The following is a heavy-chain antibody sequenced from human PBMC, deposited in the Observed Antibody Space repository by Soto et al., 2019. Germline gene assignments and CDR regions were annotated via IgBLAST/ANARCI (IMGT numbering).Heavy chain of an antibody. Sequence: GSLRLSCAASGFTFSSYGMHWVRQAPGKGLEWVAVISYDGSNKYYADSVKGRFTTSRDNSKNTLYLQMNSLRAEDTAVYYCAKDLLLITWGGMDVWGQGTTVTVSS. CDR1: GFTFSSYG. CDR2: ISYDGSNK. CDR3: AKDLLLITWGGMDV. J-gene: IGHJ6*02. D-gene: IGHD3-16*01. V-gene: IGHV3-30*18.